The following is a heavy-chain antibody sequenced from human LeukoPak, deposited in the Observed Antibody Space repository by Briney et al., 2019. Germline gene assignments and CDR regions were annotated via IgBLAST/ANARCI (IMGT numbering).Heavy chain of an antibody. CDR1: GFTFSNSW. D-gene: IGHD4-23*01. CDR2: IKTDGSTT. CDR3: AKDQLATVAIDY. Sequence: PGGSLRLSCAVSGFTFSNSWMHWVRQAPGRGLVWVSSIKTDGSTTTYADSVKGRFTISRDNAKNMLYLQMSSLRAEDTAVYYCAKDQLATVAIDYWGQGTLVTVSS. J-gene: IGHJ4*02. V-gene: IGHV3-74*01.